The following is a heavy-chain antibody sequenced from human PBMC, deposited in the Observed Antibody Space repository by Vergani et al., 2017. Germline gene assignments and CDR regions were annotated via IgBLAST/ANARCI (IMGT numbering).Heavy chain of an antibody. D-gene: IGHD5-12*01. CDR2: LSGTGATT. CDR1: GFSFAGYA. Sequence: EAQLLESGGGLAQPGGSLRLSCAATGFSFAGYAMTWVRQAPGKGPELVSTLSGTGATTYYADSVKGRFTISRDNSKNTLFLQMNNLRVEDTARYYCANSPRRYNDYDSSPYCYMDVWGNGTTVTVS. J-gene: IGHJ6*03. CDR3: ANSPRRYNDYDSSPYCYMDV. V-gene: IGHV3-23*01.